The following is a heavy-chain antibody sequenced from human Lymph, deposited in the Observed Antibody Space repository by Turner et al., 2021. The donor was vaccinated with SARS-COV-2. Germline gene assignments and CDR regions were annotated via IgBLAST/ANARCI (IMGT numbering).Heavy chain of an antibody. CDR3: ATVLCTGSSCYYYGMDV. CDR1: GYTLTELS. V-gene: IGHV1-24*01. J-gene: IGHJ6*02. D-gene: IGHD2-15*01. CDR2: FDPEDGEI. Sequence: QVQLVQPGAEVTKPGSSVKVTCKVSGYTLTELSMHRVRQAPGKGLEWMGGFDPEDGEIIYAQKFQGRVTMTEDTSTDTAYMELSSLRSEDTAVYYCATVLCTGSSCYYYGMDVWGQGTTVTVSS.